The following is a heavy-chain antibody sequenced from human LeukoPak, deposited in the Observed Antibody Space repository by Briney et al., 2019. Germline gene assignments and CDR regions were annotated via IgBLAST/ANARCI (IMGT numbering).Heavy chain of an antibody. Sequence: ASVKVSCKASGYTFTNHAMNWVRQAPGQGLEWMGWINTNARNPTYAQGFTGRFVFSLDTSVSTAYLQISSLKAEDTAVYYCARGEWLLQDWGQGTLVTVSS. CDR3: ARGEWLLQD. D-gene: IGHD3-22*01. V-gene: IGHV7-4-1*02. J-gene: IGHJ4*02. CDR2: INTNARNP. CDR1: GYTFTNHA.